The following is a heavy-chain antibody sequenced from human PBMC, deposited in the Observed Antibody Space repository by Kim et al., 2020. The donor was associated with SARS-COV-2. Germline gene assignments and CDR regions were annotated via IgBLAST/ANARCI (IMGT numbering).Heavy chain of an antibody. Sequence: YYSTSLKTRLTISKDTSKNQVVLTMTNMDPVDTATYYCARIRGSGYYFDYWGQGTLVTVSS. V-gene: IGHV2-70*01. D-gene: IGHD3-22*01. CDR3: ARIRGSGYYFDY. J-gene: IGHJ4*02.